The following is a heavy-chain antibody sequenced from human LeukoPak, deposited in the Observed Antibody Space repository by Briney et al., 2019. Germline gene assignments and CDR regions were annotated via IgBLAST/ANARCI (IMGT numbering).Heavy chain of an antibody. CDR2: ITGSGGST. D-gene: IGHD2-15*01. J-gene: IGHJ4*02. CDR3: ARDSRDIAWYFDF. V-gene: IGHV3-23*01. Sequence: GGSLRLSCVASGFTFDRHAMCWVRQAPGKGLEWVSLITGSGGSTFYADSVKGRFTISRDNSKSTLYLQMNSLRAEDTAVYYCARDSRDIAWYFDFWGQGTLVTVSS. CDR1: GFTFDRHA.